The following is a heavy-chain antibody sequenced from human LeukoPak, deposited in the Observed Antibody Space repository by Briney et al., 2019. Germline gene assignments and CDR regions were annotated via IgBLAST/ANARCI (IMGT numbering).Heavy chain of an antibody. CDR2: IRQDGSQK. D-gene: IGHD1-1*01. CDR3: ARVAQMSGYLFDY. V-gene: IGHV3-7*01. Sequence: GGSLRLSCAASGFTFSNFWMSWVRQAPGKGLEWVATIRQDGSQKYYVDSVKGRFTISRDNAKNSLYLQMNSLRGGDTAVYYCARVAQMSGYLFDYWGQGTLVTVSP. J-gene: IGHJ4*02. CDR1: GFTFSNFW.